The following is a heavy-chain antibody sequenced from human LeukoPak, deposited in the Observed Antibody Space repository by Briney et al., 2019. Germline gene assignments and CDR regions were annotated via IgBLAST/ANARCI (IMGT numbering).Heavy chain of an antibody. CDR1: GGSISSYY. J-gene: IGHJ4*02. Sequence: SETLSLTCTVSGGSISSYYWSWIRQPAGKGLEWIGRIYTSGSTYYNPSLKSRVTISVDTSKNQFSLKLSSVTAADTAVYYCAGLGNWDYYDSSGYPQAFDYWGQGTLVTVSS. D-gene: IGHD3-22*01. CDR3: AGLGNWDYYDSSGYPQAFDY. CDR2: IYTSGST. V-gene: IGHV4-4*07.